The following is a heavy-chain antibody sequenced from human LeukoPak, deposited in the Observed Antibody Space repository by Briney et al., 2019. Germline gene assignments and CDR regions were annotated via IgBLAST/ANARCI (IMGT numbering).Heavy chain of an antibody. CDR1: GFTFSSYA. D-gene: IGHD5-18*01. J-gene: IGHJ4*02. V-gene: IGHV3-23*01. CDR3: AKDRYSYAFEYSDS. CDR2: ITGSGGST. Sequence: PGGSLRLSCAASGFTFSSYAMSWVRQAPGKGLEWVSSITGSGGSTYSADSVKGRFTISRDNSKNTLSLQVSSLRTEDTAVYYCAKDRYSYAFEYSDSWGQGTLVTVSS.